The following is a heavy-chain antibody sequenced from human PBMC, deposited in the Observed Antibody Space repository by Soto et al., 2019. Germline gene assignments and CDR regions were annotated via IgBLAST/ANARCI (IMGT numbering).Heavy chain of an antibody. CDR2: IVVGSGNT. J-gene: IGHJ5*02. CDR1: GFTFTSSA. D-gene: IGHD6-19*01. CDR3: ARVSGRYSSGQNSFDP. Sequence: SVKVSCKASGFTFTSSAMRWVRQARGQRLEWIGWIVVGSGNTNYAQKFQERVTISRDNAKNSLYLQMSSLRAEDTALYYCARVSGRYSSGQNSFDPWGQGTLVTVSS. V-gene: IGHV1-58*02.